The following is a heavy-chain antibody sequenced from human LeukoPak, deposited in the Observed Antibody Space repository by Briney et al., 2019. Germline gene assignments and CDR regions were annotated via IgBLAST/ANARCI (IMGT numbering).Heavy chain of an antibody. J-gene: IGHJ4*02. CDR3: AKDHDYVWGSYRTYYFDY. CDR2: ISGSGGST. D-gene: IGHD3-16*02. Sequence: GGSLRLSCAASGFSFKSYAMNWVRQAPGKGLEWVSAISGSGGSTYYADSVKGRFTISRDNSKNTLYLQMNSLRAEDTAVYYCAKDHDYVWGSYRTYYFDYWGQGTLVTVSS. CDR1: GFSFKSYA. V-gene: IGHV3-23*01.